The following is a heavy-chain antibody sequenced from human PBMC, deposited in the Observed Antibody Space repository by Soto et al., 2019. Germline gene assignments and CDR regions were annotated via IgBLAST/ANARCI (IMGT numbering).Heavy chain of an antibody. Sequence: XSVKVSFKGSGDTFTSYGIRLLRQAPGQGLEWMGWISSYNGNTNYAQKLQGRVTMTTDTSTSTGYMELRSLRSDHTAVYYCARGVVPAAISGTHFWGQGNTVT. J-gene: IGHJ6*01. CDR3: ARGVVPAAISGTHF. V-gene: IGHV1-18*01. D-gene: IGHD2-2*01. CDR2: ISSYNGNT. CDR1: GDTFTSYG.